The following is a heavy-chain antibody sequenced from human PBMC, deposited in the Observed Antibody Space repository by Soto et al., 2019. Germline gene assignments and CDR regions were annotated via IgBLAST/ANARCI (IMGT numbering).Heavy chain of an antibody. CDR2: INPNSGGT. CDR1: GYTFTGYY. CDR3: ARDRGSPPREAMTFDI. D-gene: IGHD1-26*01. Sequence: QVQLVQSGAEVKKPGASVKVSCKASGYTFTGYYMHWVRQAPGQGLEWMGWINPNSGGTNYAQKFQGRVTMTRDTSISTAYMELSRLRSDDTAVYYCARDRGSPPREAMTFDIWGQGTMVTVSS. V-gene: IGHV1-2*02. J-gene: IGHJ3*02.